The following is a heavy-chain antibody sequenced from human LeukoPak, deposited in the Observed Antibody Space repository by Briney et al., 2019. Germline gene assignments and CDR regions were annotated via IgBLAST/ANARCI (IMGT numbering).Heavy chain of an antibody. D-gene: IGHD2-8*01. V-gene: IGHV4-59*01. J-gene: IGHJ4*02. Sequence: PSETLSLTCTVSGGSISSDHWNWIRQPPGKGLEWIGCIYYSGSTYYNPSLKSRVTISVDTSKNQFSLKLSSVTAADTAVYYCARNGRGGPDYWGQGTLVTVSS. CDR1: GGSISSDH. CDR3: ARNGRGGPDY. CDR2: IYYSGST.